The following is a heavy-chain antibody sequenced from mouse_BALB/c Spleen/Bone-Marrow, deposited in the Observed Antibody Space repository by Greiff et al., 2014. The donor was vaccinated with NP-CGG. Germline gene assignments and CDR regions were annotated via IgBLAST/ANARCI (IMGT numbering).Heavy chain of an antibody. D-gene: IGHD2-4*01. CDR2: ISTYYGDA. Sequence: VQRVESGAELVRPGVSVKISCKGSGYTFTDYAMHWVKQSHAKSLEWIGVISTYYGDASYNQKFKGKATMTVDKSSSTAYMELARLTSEDSAIYYCARDYDYGFAYWGQGTLVTVSA. CDR1: GYTFTDYA. J-gene: IGHJ3*01. V-gene: IGHV1S137*01. CDR3: ARDYDYGFAY.